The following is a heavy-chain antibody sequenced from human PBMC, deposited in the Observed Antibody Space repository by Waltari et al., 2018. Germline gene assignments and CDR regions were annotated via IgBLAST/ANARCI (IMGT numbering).Heavy chain of an antibody. Sequence: QVQLEQSGREVKTPGASVKVSCKASGFGFVAFGSSWVRRAPGQNLEWLGWGGTDDGHRSNDQKFQDRLTLRTATSTATRYMELRNLRLDDTAIYYCARIHRHQPYYLDSWGQGTLVTVST. J-gene: IGHJ5*01. D-gene: IGHD3-16*01. V-gene: IGHV1-18*01. CDR1: GFGFVAFG. CDR2: GGTDDGHR. CDR3: ARIHRHQPYYLDS.